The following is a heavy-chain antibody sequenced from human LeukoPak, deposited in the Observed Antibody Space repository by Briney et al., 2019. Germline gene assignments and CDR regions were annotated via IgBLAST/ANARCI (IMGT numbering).Heavy chain of an antibody. V-gene: IGHV3-74*01. CDR3: AKDATIAVAAPYGWFDP. CDR1: GLTLSNYW. D-gene: IGHD6-19*01. Sequence: GGSLRLSCAASGLTLSNYWMHWVRQAPGKGLVWVSRMNSDGSGTSYADSVKGRFTIFRDNAKNTLYLQMNSLRAEDTGVYYCAKDATIAVAAPYGWFDPWGQGTLVTVSS. J-gene: IGHJ5*02. CDR2: MNSDGSGT.